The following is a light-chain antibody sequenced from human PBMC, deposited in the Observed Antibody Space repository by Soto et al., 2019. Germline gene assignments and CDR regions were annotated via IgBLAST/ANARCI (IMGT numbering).Light chain of an antibody. CDR1: EDVAKF. V-gene: IGKV1-5*01. CDR3: HQYYTWWT. CDR2: DAS. J-gene: IGKJ1*01. Sequence: EIQMTQSPSPLSASVGDTVSVTCRASEDVAKFLAWHHQKPGRAPEILISDASDFKSGVPSRFRGSGSGTDFTLTIAGLQPYDSATYDGHQYYTWWTFGQGTKVDIK.